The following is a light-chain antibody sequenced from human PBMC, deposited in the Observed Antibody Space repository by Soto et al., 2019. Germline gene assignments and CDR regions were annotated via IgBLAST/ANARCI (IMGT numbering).Light chain of an antibody. Sequence: QSVLTQPPSVSGAPGQRVTISCTGSSSNIGAGYDVHWYQQLPGTAPKLLIYNNNNRPSGVPDRFSGSKSGTSASLAITGLQAEDVSDYYCQSYDSSLSGYVFGTGTMVTVL. CDR1: SSNIGAGYD. J-gene: IGLJ1*01. V-gene: IGLV1-40*01. CDR2: NNN. CDR3: QSYDSSLSGYV.